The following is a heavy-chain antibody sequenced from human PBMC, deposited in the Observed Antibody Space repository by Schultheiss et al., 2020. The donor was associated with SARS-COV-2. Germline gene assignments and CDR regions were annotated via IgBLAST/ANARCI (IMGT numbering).Heavy chain of an antibody. Sequence: SETLSLTCTVSGGSISSYYWSWIRQPPGKGLEWIWYIYYSGSTNYNPSLKSRVTISVDTSKNQFSLKLSSVTAADTAVYYCARVAHYVSYYDFWSAKVWFDPWGQGTLVTVSS. J-gene: IGHJ5*02. CDR3: ARVAHYVSYYDFWSAKVWFDP. CDR2: IYYSGST. D-gene: IGHD3-3*01. V-gene: IGHV4-59*01. CDR1: GGSISSYY.